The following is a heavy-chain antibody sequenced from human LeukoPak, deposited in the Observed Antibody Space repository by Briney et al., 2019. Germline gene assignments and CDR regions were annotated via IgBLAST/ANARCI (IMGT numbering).Heavy chain of an antibody. Sequence: GRSLRLSCAASGFTFSNYAMSWVRQAPGKGLEWVSTISSSGGTTYYADSVKGRFTISRDNAKNSLYLQMNSLRAEDTAVYYCARGDRQWLLKGRAFDIWGQGTMVTVSS. CDR2: ISSSGGTT. V-gene: IGHV3-23*01. D-gene: IGHD6-19*01. J-gene: IGHJ3*02. CDR1: GFTFSNYA. CDR3: ARGDRQWLLKGRAFDI.